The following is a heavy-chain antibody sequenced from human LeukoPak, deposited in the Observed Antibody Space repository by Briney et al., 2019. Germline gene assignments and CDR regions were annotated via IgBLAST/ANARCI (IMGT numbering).Heavy chain of an antibody. V-gene: IGHV4-30-4*01. Sequence: SETLSLTCTVSGGSISSYYWSWIRQPPGKGLEWIGYIYYSGSTYYNPSLKSRVTISVDTSKNQFSLKLSSVTAADTAVYYCARAPRPDGMDVWGQGTTVTVSS. CDR1: GGSISSYY. CDR2: IYYSGST. J-gene: IGHJ6*02. CDR3: ARAPRPDGMDV.